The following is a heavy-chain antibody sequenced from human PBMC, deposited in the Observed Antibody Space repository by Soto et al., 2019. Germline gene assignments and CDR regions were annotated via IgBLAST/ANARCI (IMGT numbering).Heavy chain of an antibody. D-gene: IGHD3-3*01. CDR3: ARGTPTAYYDFWSGFKAPYYYYYYMDV. Sequence: PSETLSLTCTVSGGSISSYYWSWIRQPPGKGLEWIGYIYYSGSTNYNPSLKSRVTISVDTSKNQFSLKLSSVTAADTAVYYCARGTPTAYYDFWSGFKAPYYYYYYMDVWGKGTTVTISS. CDR1: GGSISSYY. CDR2: IYYSGST. V-gene: IGHV4-59*01. J-gene: IGHJ6*03.